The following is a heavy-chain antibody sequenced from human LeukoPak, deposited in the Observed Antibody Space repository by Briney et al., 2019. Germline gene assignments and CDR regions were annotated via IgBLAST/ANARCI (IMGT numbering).Heavy chain of an antibody. CDR3: ARDRPHDAFDI. CDR2: ISSSGSTI. CDR1: GFTFSDYY. Sequence: GGSLRLSCAASGFTFSDYYMSWIRQAPGKGLEWVSYISSSGSTIYYADSVKGRFTISRDNAKNSLYLQMNSLRAEDAAVYYCARDRPHDAFDIWGQGTMVTVSS. V-gene: IGHV3-11*04. J-gene: IGHJ3*02.